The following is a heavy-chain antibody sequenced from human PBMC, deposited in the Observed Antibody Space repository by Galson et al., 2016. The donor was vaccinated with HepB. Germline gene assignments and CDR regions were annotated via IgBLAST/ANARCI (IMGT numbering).Heavy chain of an antibody. Sequence: CAASGFTFSSYIMSWVRQAPGKRLEWVAAISGSGYDTYYTDPAKGRFTISKDKSKNTVYLHMNNLRAEDTAIYYCAKLMGDWGDRSTGFVDYWGQGTLVTVSS. D-gene: IGHD1-1*01. J-gene: IGHJ4*02. CDR1: GFTFSSYI. V-gene: IGHV3-23*01. CDR2: ISGSGYDT. CDR3: AKLMGDWGDRSTGFVDY.